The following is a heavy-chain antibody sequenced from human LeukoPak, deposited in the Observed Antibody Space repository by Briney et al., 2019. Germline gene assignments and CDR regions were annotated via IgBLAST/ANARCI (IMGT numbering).Heavy chain of an antibody. V-gene: IGHV3-30-3*01. Sequence: GSLRLSCAASGFTFSSYAMSWVRQAPGKGLEWVAVISYDGSNKYYADSVKGRFTISRDNSKNTLYLQMNSLRAEDTAVYYCAKAVVVVPAATFDYWGQGTLVTVSS. CDR3: AKAVVVVPAATFDY. D-gene: IGHD2-2*01. J-gene: IGHJ4*02. CDR2: ISYDGSNK. CDR1: GFTFSSYA.